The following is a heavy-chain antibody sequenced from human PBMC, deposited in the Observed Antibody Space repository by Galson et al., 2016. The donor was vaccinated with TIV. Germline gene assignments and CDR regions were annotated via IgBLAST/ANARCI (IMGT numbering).Heavy chain of an antibody. Sequence: SVKVSCKASGDTFTGYYVHWVRQASGQGLEWMGWIDPRSVATNYAQKFQGRVAMTRDTSISTAHMELTRLTPDDTAVYYCARARYGDYFDYWGQGTLVTVSS. D-gene: IGHD4-17*01. J-gene: IGHJ4*02. V-gene: IGHV1-2*02. CDR1: GDTFTGYY. CDR3: ARARYGDYFDY. CDR2: IDPRSVAT.